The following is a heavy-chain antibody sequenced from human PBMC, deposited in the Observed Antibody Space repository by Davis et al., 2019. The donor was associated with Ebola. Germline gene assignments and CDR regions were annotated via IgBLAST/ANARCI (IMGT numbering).Heavy chain of an antibody. CDR2: INSDGSST. J-gene: IGHJ6*04. CDR3: AKERDSSSSVDLYYYYYGMDV. V-gene: IGHV3-74*01. D-gene: IGHD6-6*01. Sequence: HTGGSLRLSCAASGFTFSSYWMHWVRQAPGKGLVWVSRINSDGSSTSYADSVKGRFTISRDNSKNTLYLQMNSLRAEDTAVYYCAKERDSSSSVDLYYYYYGMDVWGKGTTVTVSS. CDR1: GFTFSSYW.